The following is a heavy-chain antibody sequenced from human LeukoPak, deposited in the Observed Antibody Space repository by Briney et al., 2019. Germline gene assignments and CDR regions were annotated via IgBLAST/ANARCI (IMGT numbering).Heavy chain of an antibody. CDR1: GFTSNSYL. J-gene: IGHJ3*02. CDR2: INTDGSST. V-gene: IGHV3-74*01. D-gene: IGHD3-3*01. Sequence: GGSLRLSCAASGFTSNSYLMHWVRQAPGKGLVWVSRINTDGSSTNYADSVKGRFTISRDSAKNTLYLQINSLRADDTAVYYCARERFNAFDIWGQGTMVTVSS. CDR3: ARERFNAFDI.